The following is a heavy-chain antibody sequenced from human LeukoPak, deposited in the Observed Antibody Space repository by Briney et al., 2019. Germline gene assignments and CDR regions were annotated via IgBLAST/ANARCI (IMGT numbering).Heavy chain of an antibody. CDR1: GGTFSSYA. CDR3: ARNQYYDFWSGSMAGNFAY. Sequence: ASVKVSCKASGGTFSSYAISWVRQAPGQGLEWMGGIIPIFGTANYAQKFQGRVTITTDESTSTAYMELSSLRSEDTAVYYCARNQYYDFWSGSMAGNFAYWGQGTLVTFSS. V-gene: IGHV1-69*05. CDR2: IIPIFGTA. D-gene: IGHD3-3*01. J-gene: IGHJ4*02.